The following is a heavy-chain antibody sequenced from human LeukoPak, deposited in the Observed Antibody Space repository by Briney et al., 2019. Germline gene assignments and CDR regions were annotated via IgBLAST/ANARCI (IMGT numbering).Heavy chain of an antibody. Sequence: QPGGSLRLSCAGSGFIFNKYAMHWVRQTPGKGLEWVSGISWNGVNIGYADSVKGRFTISRDNAKNSLYLQMNSLRAEDTALYYCARGPSGPRPGNWFDPWGQGTLVTVSS. D-gene: IGHD5-12*01. CDR3: ARGPSGPRPGNWFDP. J-gene: IGHJ5*02. V-gene: IGHV3-9*01. CDR1: GFIFNKYA. CDR2: ISWNGVNI.